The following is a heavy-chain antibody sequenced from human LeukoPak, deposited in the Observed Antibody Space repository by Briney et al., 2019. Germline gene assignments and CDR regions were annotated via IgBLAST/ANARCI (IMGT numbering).Heavy chain of an antibody. V-gene: IGHV1-69*13. J-gene: IGHJ4*02. CDR1: GGTFNSYA. D-gene: IGHD1-26*01. CDR2: IIPIFGTP. Sequence: SVKVSCKASGGTFNSYAISWVRQAPGQGLEWMGGIIPIFGTPKYAQKFQGRVTITADESTSTAYMELSSLTSEDTAVYYCARDNKWELFALGYWGQGTLVTVSS. CDR3: ARDNKWELFALGY.